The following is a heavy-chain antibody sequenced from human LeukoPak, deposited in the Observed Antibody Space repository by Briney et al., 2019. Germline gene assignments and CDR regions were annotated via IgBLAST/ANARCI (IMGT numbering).Heavy chain of an antibody. D-gene: IGHD3-10*01. CDR1: GFTFSNAW. CDR2: IKSKTDGGTT. V-gene: IGHV3-15*01. CDR3: TTLEESPQWFGESYYFDY. J-gene: IGHJ4*02. Sequence: PGGSLRLSCAASGFTFSNAWMSWVRQAPWKGLEWVGRIKSKTDGGTTDYAAPVKGRFTISRDDSKNTLYLQMNSLKTEDTAVYYCTTLEESPQWFGESYYFDYWGQGTLVTVSS.